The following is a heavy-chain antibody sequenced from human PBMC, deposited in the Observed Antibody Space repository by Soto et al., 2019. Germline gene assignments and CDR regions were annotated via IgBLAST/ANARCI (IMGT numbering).Heavy chain of an antibody. CDR3: AKDYGDIVVVPAASMDV. Sequence: GGSLRLSCAASGFTFSSYAMSWVRQAPGKGLEWVSAISGSGGSTYYADSVKGRFTISRDNSKNTLYLQMNSLRAEDTAVYYCAKDYGDIVVVPAASMDVWGQGTTVTVS. D-gene: IGHD2-2*01. J-gene: IGHJ6*02. CDR1: GFTFSSYA. V-gene: IGHV3-23*01. CDR2: ISGSGGST.